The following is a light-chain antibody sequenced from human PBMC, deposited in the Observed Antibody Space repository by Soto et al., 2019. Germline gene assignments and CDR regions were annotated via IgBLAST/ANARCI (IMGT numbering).Light chain of an antibody. Sequence: QSVLTQPPSASGSPGQSVTISCTGTSSDVGGYNYVSWYQQHPGKAPKLMIYDVSNRPSGVSDRFSGSKSGNTASLTISGLQAEDEADYYCSSYASSSTLDVFGTGTKLTVL. CDR3: SSYASSSTLDV. CDR2: DVS. V-gene: IGLV2-14*01. CDR1: SSDVGGYNY. J-gene: IGLJ1*01.